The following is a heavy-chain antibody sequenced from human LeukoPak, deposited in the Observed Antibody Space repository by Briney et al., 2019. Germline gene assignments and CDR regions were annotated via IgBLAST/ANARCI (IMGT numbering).Heavy chain of an antibody. CDR3: AKSNGYGLVDI. Sequence: SETLSLTCGVSGGSISSSNWWNWVRQPPGKGLEWIGEIYHSGRTNYNPSLKSRVTISVDKSKNQFSLKLSSVTAADTAVYYCAKSNGYGLVDIWGQGTMVTVSS. J-gene: IGHJ3*02. D-gene: IGHD3-10*01. V-gene: IGHV4-4*02. CDR2: IYHSGRT. CDR1: GGSISSSNW.